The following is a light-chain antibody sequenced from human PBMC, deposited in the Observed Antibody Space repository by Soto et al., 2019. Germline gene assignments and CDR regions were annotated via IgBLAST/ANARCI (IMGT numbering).Light chain of an antibody. CDR3: QQYISASRT. V-gene: IGKV3-20*01. J-gene: IGKJ1*01. Sequence: EIVLTQSPGTLSLSPGERATLSCRASQSVSSYLAWYQQKPGQAPRLLIYGASSRATGIPDRFSASGSGTDFTLTLSRLAPEDFAVYFCQQYISASRTFGQGTKGEIQ. CDR2: GAS. CDR1: QSVSSY.